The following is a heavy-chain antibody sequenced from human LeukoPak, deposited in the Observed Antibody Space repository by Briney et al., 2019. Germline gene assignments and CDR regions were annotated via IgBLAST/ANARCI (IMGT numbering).Heavy chain of an antibody. V-gene: IGHV3-48*03. CDR1: GFTFSSYE. D-gene: IGHD4-23*01. CDR3: ANFGRARHPHDYGGHSPRANAFDI. Sequence: PGGSLRLSCAASGFTFSSYEMNWVRQAPGKGLEWVSYISSSGSTIYYADSVKGRFTISRDNAKNSLYLQMNSLRAEDTAVYYCANFGRARHPHDYGGHSPRANAFDIWGQGTMVTVSS. CDR2: ISSSGSTI. J-gene: IGHJ3*02.